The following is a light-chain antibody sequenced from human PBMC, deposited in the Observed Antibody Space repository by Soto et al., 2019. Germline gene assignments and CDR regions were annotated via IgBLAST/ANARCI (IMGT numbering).Light chain of an antibody. V-gene: IGKV3-11*01. Sequence: PGERATLSCRASQSVRTSLAWYQQKSDQAPRLLIYDSSNRAPGIPARFSGSGSGTDFTLTISRLEPEDFAVYYCQQRSDWPVTFGPGTKVDNK. CDR1: QSVRTS. CDR3: QQRSDWPVT. CDR2: DSS. J-gene: IGKJ3*01.